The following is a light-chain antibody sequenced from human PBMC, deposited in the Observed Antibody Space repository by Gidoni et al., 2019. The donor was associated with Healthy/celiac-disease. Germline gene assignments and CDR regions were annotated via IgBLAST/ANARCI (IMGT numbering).Light chain of an antibody. V-gene: IGKV3-15*01. Sequence: EIVMTQSPATRSVSPGERATLSCRASQRVSSNLAWYQQKPSQAPRLLIYGASTRATGIPARFSGSGSGTEFTLTISSLQSEDFAVYYCQQYNNWPRTFGQGTKVEIK. J-gene: IGKJ1*01. CDR3: QQYNNWPRT. CDR2: GAS. CDR1: QRVSSN.